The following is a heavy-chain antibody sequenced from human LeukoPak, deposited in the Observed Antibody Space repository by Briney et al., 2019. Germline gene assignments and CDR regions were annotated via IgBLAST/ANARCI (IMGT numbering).Heavy chain of an antibody. CDR2: ISPLLGTT. D-gene: IGHD4/OR15-4a*01. CDR3: ARDHDYGPDY. V-gene: IGHV1-69*08. Sequence: SVKVSCKASGGTFSNDPISWLRQAPGQRLEWMGNISPLLGTTVYTQEFQGRVTITTVKATNTIYMDLYSLTSDDTAMYYCARDHDYGPDYWGQGTLVTVSA. J-gene: IGHJ4*02. CDR1: GGTFSNDP.